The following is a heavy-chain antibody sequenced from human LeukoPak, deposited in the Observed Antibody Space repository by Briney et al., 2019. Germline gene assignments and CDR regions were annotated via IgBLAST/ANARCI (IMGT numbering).Heavy chain of an antibody. D-gene: IGHD2-15*01. CDR1: GFSLSTSGVG. V-gene: IGHV2-5*02. Sequence: SGPTLVNPTQTLTLTCTFSGFSLSTSGVGVGWIRQPPGKALEWLALIYWDDAKRYSPSLKNRLTVTQDTSNKQVVLTMTNMDPVDTATYYCAHTVTYSLGDAFDIWGQGTMVTVSS. CDR2: IYWDDAK. J-gene: IGHJ3*02. CDR3: AHTVTYSLGDAFDI.